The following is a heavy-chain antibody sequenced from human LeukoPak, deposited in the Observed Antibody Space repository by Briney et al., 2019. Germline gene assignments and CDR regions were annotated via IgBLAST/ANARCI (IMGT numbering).Heavy chain of an antibody. D-gene: IGHD1-26*01. Sequence: GGSLRLSCAASGFTFTSYSMNWVRQAPGKGLEWVSTISSSSSYIYYADSVKGRFTISRDNAKNSLYLQMNSLRAEDTAVYYCARDATVGGTSFDYGGQGTLVTVS. J-gene: IGHJ4*02. CDR3: ARDATVGGTSFDY. CDR1: GFTFTSYS. V-gene: IGHV3-21*01. CDR2: ISSSSSYI.